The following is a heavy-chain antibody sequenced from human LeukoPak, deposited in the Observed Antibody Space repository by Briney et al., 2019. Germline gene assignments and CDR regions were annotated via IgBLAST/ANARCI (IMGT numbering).Heavy chain of an antibody. Sequence: GGSLRLSCAASGFTFSSYGMHWVRQAPGKGLEWVAVISYDGSNKYYADSVKGRFTISRDNSKNTLYLQMNSLRAEDTAVYYCAKDPLPSSGYYSTIFDYWGQGTLVTVSS. D-gene: IGHD3-22*01. CDR3: AKDPLPSSGYYSTIFDY. V-gene: IGHV3-30*18. J-gene: IGHJ4*02. CDR1: GFTFSSYG. CDR2: ISYDGSNK.